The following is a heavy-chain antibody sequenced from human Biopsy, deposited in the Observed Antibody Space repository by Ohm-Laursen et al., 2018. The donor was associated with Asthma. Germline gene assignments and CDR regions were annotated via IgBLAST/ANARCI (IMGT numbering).Heavy chain of an antibody. Sequence: LRLSCAAFGFTFSGYSMNWVRQHPGKGLEWIGYINYSGSTFYSPSLESRVTVSVDTSKNQFSLKLSSVTAADTAVYYCARDLSGYCTSSACYGFDSWGQGTLVTVSS. CDR3: ARDLSGYCTSSACYGFDS. J-gene: IGHJ5*01. D-gene: IGHD2-8*01. CDR1: GFTFSGYS. CDR2: INYSGST. V-gene: IGHV4-31*02.